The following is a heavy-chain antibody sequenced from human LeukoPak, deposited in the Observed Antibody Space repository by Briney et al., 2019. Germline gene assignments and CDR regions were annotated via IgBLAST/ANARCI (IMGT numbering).Heavy chain of an antibody. V-gene: IGHV3-7*03. CDR3: SKGGGYVRMDV. Sequence: GGSLRLSCAASGFTFSSYGMHWVRQAPGKGLEWVANIKQDGSKTHYVDSVKGRFTISRDNAKNSLFLQMNSLRADDTAVYYCSKGGGYVRMDVWGQGTTVTVSS. D-gene: IGHD5-12*01. CDR1: GFTFSSYG. J-gene: IGHJ6*02. CDR2: IKQDGSKT.